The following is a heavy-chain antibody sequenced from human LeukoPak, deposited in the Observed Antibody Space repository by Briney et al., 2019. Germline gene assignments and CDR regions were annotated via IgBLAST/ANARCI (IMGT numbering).Heavy chain of an antibody. J-gene: IGHJ6*02. Sequence: ASVKVSCKVSGYTLTELSMLWVRQAPGKGLEWMGGVDPEDGETIYAQKFQGRVTMTEYTSTDTAYMELSSLRSEDTAVYYCTTDLSSSQRMDVWGQGTTVTVSS. CDR2: VDPEDGET. CDR1: GYTLTELS. V-gene: IGHV1-24*01. CDR3: TTDLSSSQRMDV. D-gene: IGHD6-13*01.